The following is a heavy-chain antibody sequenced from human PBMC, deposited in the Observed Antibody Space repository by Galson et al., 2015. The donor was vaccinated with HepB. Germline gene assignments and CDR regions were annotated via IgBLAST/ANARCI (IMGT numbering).Heavy chain of an antibody. CDR1: GGSFSGYY. V-gene: IGHV4-34*01. J-gene: IGHJ4*02. Sequence: LSLTCAVYGGSFSGYYWSWIRQPPGKGLEWIGEINHSGSTNYNPSLKSRLTMSVDTSNNQFSLTLTSVTAADTALYYCARGNAWHYGDYDGWHPLDYWGQGTQVTVSS. D-gene: IGHD4-17*01. CDR3: ARGNAWHYGDYDGWHPLDY. CDR2: INHSGST.